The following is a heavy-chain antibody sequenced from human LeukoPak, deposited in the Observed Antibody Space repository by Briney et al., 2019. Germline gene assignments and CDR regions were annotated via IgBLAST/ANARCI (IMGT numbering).Heavy chain of an antibody. D-gene: IGHD3-16*02. CDR3: ARDSPYDYVWGSYRYTGSFDY. Sequence: GGSLRLSCAASGFTFSSYWMSWVRQAPGKGLEWVANIKQDGSEKYYADSVKGRSTISRDNAKNSLYLQMNSLRAEDTAVYYCARDSPYDYVWGSYRYTGSFDYWGQGTLVTVSS. V-gene: IGHV3-7*01. CDR2: IKQDGSEK. CDR1: GFTFSSYW. J-gene: IGHJ4*02.